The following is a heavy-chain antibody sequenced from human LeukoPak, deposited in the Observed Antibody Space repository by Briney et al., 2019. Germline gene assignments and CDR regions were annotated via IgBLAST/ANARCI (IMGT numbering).Heavy chain of an antibody. CDR1: GXTFSRYT. CDR3: AREDYGTGKFDY. CDR2: ISSKGGST. J-gene: IGHJ4*02. D-gene: IGHD4-17*01. Sequence: GGSLRLSCAASGXTFSRYTMHWARQAPGKGREYVSGISSKGGSTYYASSVKGRFTISRDNSKNTLYLQMGSLRAEDMAVYYCAREDYGTGKFDYWGQGTLVIVSS. V-gene: IGHV3-64*01.